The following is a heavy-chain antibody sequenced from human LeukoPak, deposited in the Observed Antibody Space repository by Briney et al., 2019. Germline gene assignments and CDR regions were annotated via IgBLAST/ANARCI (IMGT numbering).Heavy chain of an antibody. CDR1: GYTFTSYS. CDR3: ARDPSGYSYGYPTDY. D-gene: IGHD5-18*01. Sequence: ASVKVSCKASGYTFTSYSISWVRQAPGQGLEWMGWISAYNGNTNYAQKLQGRVTMTTDTSTSTAYMELRSLRSDDTAVYYCARDPSGYSYGYPTDYWGQGTLVTVSS. V-gene: IGHV1-18*01. CDR2: ISAYNGNT. J-gene: IGHJ4*02.